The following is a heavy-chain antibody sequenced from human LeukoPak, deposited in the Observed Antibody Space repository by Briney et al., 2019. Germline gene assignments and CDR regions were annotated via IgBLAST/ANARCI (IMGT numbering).Heavy chain of an antibody. CDR3: ARTKEMASISYFDS. D-gene: IGHD5-24*01. CDR1: GFTFSSYW. CDR2: ISWNSGSI. Sequence: GGSLRLSCAASGFTFSSYWMSWVRQAPGKGLEWVSGISWNSGSIGYADSVKGRFTISRDNAKNSLYLQMNSLRAEDTAVYYCARTKEMASISYFDSWGQGTLVTVSS. J-gene: IGHJ4*02. V-gene: IGHV3-20*04.